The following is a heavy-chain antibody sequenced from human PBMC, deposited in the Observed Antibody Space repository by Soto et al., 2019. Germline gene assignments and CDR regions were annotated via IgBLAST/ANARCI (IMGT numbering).Heavy chain of an antibody. CDR3: ARAVTMVRGVTLKNKPYYYYGIDV. V-gene: IGHV4-59*01. Sequence: SDPLSLTCTVSGGSSSSYDWSWMRQPPGKGLEWIGFIYYRGSTNYNPFLENRVTRSVDTSKIQFSLKMCSVTAADTAVYYWARAVTMVRGVTLKNKPYYYYGIDVWGQGTTVTVYS. CDR1: GGSSSSYD. D-gene: IGHD3-10*01. J-gene: IGHJ6*02. CDR2: IYYRGST.